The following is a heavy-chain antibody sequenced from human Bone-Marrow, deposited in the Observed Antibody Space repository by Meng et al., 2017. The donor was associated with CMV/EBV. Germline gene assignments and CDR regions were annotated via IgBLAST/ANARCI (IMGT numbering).Heavy chain of an antibody. Sequence: GGSLRLSCVASGFIFSSYAMHWVRQAPGKGLEWVAVISYDGSNKYYADSVKGRFTISRDNSKNTLYLQMNSLRAEDTAVYYCAKVFERFLEWSESYYFDYWGQGTLVTVSS. CDR2: ISYDGSNK. CDR3: AKVFERFLEWSESYYFDY. D-gene: IGHD3-3*01. J-gene: IGHJ4*02. CDR1: GFIFSSYA. V-gene: IGHV3-30*04.